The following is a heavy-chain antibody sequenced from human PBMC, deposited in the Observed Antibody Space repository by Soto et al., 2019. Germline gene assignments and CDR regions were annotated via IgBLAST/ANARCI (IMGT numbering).Heavy chain of an antibody. CDR3: ARHRSPSSVGYYFGMDL. V-gene: IGHV5-10-1*01. D-gene: IGHD2-8*01. J-gene: IGHJ6*02. CDR1: TYSFTNYW. CDR2: IDPSDSYT. Sequence: PGESLKISCWASTYSFTNYWITWVRQVPGRGLEWMGRIDPSDSYTSYSPSFQGHVTMSADKSNNTAFLQWSSLKASDTAIYYCARHRSPSSVGYYFGMDLWGQGTTVTVSS.